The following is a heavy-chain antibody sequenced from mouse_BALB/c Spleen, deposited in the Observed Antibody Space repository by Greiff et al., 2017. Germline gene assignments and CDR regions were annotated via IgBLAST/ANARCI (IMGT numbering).Heavy chain of an antibody. D-gene: IGHD1-1*02. CDR1: GFTFSSYA. J-gene: IGHJ4*01. Sequence: EVQGVESGGGLVKPGGSLKLSCAASGFTFSSYAMSWVRQTPEKRLEWVATISSGGSYTYYPDSVKGRFTISRDNAKNTLYLQMSSLRSEDTAMYYCARRRGGTYEGYAMDYWGQGTSVTVSS. CDR3: ARRRGGTYEGYAMDY. V-gene: IGHV5-9-3*01. CDR2: ISSGGSYT.